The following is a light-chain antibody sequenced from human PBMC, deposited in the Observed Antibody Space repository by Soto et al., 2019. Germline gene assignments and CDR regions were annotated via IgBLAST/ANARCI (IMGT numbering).Light chain of an antibody. CDR3: QQLDGLPLT. J-gene: IGKJ4*01. V-gene: IGKV3D-7*01. Sequence: PGERATLSCRASQSVSSSYLSWYQQKPGQAPRLLIYGASTRATGIPARFSGSGSGTDFTLTISSLQPEDFATYYCQQLDGLPLTFGGGTKVEMK. CDR2: GAS. CDR1: QSVSSSY.